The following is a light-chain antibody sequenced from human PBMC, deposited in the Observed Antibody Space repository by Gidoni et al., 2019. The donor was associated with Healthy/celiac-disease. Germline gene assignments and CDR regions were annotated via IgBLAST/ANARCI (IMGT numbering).Light chain of an antibody. CDR3: QQYNSYSPDT. V-gene: IGKV1-5*01. CDR1: QSISSW. J-gene: IGKJ2*01. CDR2: DAS. Sequence: DIQMTQSPSTLSASVGDRVTITCRASQSISSWLAWYQQNPGKAPKLLIYDASRLESGVPSRFSGSGSGTEFTLTISSLQPDDFATYYCQQYNSYSPDTFGQGTKLEIK.